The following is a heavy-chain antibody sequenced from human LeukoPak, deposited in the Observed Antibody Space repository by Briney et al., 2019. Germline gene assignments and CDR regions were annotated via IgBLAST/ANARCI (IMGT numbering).Heavy chain of an antibody. Sequence: GGSLRLSCATSGFIFSKYAMHWVRQAPGKGLEYVSGINGQGNNTYYANSVKGRFTISRDNSKNTLYLQMGSLRAEDTAVYYCVRKGVTIFGVVIAPYGMDVWGQGTTVSVSS. J-gene: IGHJ6*02. CDR1: GFIFSKYA. V-gene: IGHV3-64*01. D-gene: IGHD3-3*01. CDR2: INGQGNNT. CDR3: VRKGVTIFGVVIAPYGMDV.